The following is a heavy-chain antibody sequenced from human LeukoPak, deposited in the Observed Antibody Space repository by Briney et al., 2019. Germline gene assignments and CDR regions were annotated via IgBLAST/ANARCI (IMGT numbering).Heavy chain of an antibody. J-gene: IGHJ4*02. CDR2: INPNSGGT. Sequence: ASVTVSCTASGYTFTGYYMHWVRQAPGQGLEWMGWINPNSGGTNYAQKFQGRVTMTRDTSISTAYMELSRLRSDDTAVYYCARGTVMDDSSGYYSLFDYWGQGTLVTVSS. D-gene: IGHD3-22*01. CDR1: GYTFTGYY. CDR3: ARGTVMDDSSGYYSLFDY. V-gene: IGHV1-2*02.